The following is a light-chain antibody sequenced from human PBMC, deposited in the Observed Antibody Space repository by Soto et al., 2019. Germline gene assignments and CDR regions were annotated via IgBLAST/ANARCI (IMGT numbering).Light chain of an antibody. J-gene: IGKJ2*01. CDR1: QSVRSNF. Sequence: EIVLTQSPGTLSLSPGERATLSCRASQSVRSNFLAWYQQQPGQAPRLLFFGASTRATGIPDRFSGSGSGTDFTLTISRLEPEDSAVYFCHHYGVAADTFGQGTKLEIK. CDR3: HHYGVAADT. V-gene: IGKV3-20*01. CDR2: GAS.